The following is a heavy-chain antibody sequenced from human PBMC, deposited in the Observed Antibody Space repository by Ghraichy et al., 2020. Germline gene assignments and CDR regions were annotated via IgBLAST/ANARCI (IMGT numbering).Heavy chain of an antibody. Sequence: ASVKVSCKASGYTFTGYYMHWVRQAPGQGLEWMGWINPNSGGTNYAQKFQGRVTMTRDTSISTAYMELSRLRSDDTAVYYCARGHCSSTSCLPPYYYYGMDVWGQGTTVTVSS. V-gene: IGHV1-2*02. D-gene: IGHD2-2*01. CDR3: ARGHCSSTSCLPPYYYYGMDV. CDR2: INPNSGGT. CDR1: GYTFTGYY. J-gene: IGHJ6*02.